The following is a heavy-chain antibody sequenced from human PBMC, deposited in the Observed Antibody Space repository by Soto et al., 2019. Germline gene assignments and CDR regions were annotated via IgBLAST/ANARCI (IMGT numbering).Heavy chain of an antibody. Sequence: GGSLRLSCSASGFTLSGYAMDWVRQAPGKGLEYVSGISSNGVGTYYANSVQGRFAISRDNSKNTVYLQMGSLRPEDMAVYYCARRARPDFYYMDVWGKGTTVTVSS. V-gene: IGHV3-64*01. CDR3: ARRARPDFYYMDV. CDR2: ISSNGVGT. CDR1: GFTLSGYA. D-gene: IGHD6-6*01. J-gene: IGHJ6*03.